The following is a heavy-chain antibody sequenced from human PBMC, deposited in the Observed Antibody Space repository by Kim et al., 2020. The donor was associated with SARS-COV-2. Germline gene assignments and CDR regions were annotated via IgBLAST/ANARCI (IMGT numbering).Heavy chain of an antibody. D-gene: IGHD6-13*01. V-gene: IGHV4-34*01. Sequence: SETLSLTCAVYGGSFSGYYWSWIRQPPGKGLEWIGEINHSGSTNYNPSLKSRVTISVDTSKNQFSLKLSSVTAADTAVYYCARGSRGGSSSRGYYYYYGMDVWGQGTTVTVSS. J-gene: IGHJ6*02. CDR2: INHSGST. CDR1: GGSFSGYY. CDR3: ARGSRGGSSSRGYYYYYGMDV.